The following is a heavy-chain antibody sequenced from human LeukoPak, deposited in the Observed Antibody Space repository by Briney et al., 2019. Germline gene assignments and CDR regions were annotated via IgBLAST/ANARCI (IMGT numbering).Heavy chain of an antibody. Sequence: ASVKVSCKASGYTFTSCDINWVRQATGQGLEWMGWMNPSSGNTGYGQSFQGRITMTRDISIGTAYMELSNLTSEDAAIYYRTRGSSGRRDNWGQGTLVTVSA. CDR2: MNPSSGNT. V-gene: IGHV1-8*01. CDR3: TRGSSGRRDN. CDR1: GYTFTSCD. D-gene: IGHD6-19*01. J-gene: IGHJ4*02.